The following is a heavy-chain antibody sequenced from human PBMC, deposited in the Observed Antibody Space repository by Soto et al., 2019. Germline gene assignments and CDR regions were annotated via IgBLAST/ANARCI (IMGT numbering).Heavy chain of an antibody. Sequence: SETLSLTCTVSGGSISSYYWSWIRQPPGKGLEWIGYIYYSGSTNYNPSLKSRVTISVDTSKNQFSLKLSSVTAADTAVYYCARHTTDVGADYWGQGTLVTVSS. D-gene: IGHD1-26*01. J-gene: IGHJ4*02. CDR1: GGSISSYY. CDR2: IYYSGST. CDR3: ARHTTDVGADY. V-gene: IGHV4-59*08.